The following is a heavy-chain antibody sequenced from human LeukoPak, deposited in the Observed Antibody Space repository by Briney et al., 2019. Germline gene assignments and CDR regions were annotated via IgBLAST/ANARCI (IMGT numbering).Heavy chain of an antibody. D-gene: IGHD2-21*01. CDR2: IYYSGST. CDR3: ARHLAGHFGGFYFDC. J-gene: IGHJ4*02. V-gene: IGHV4-39*07. Sequence: SETLSLTCTVSGGSISSSSYYWGWIRQPPGKGLEWIGSIYYSGSTYYNPSLKSRVTISVDTSKNQFSLKLSSVTAADTAVYYCARHLAGHFGGFYFDCWGQGTLVTVSS. CDR1: GGSISSSSYY.